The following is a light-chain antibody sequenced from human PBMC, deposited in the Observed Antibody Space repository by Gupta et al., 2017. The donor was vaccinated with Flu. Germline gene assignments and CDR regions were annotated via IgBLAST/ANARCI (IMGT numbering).Light chain of an antibody. Sequence: EIVLTQSPATLSLSPGERATLSCRASQSVSSYLAWYQQKAGQAPRLLIYDTSNRATGIPARFSGSGSGTDFTLTISSREPEDFAVYYCQQRIKWLGPTFGGGTKVEIK. CDR3: QQRIKWLGPT. CDR2: DTS. J-gene: IGKJ4*01. CDR1: QSVSSY. V-gene: IGKV3-11*01.